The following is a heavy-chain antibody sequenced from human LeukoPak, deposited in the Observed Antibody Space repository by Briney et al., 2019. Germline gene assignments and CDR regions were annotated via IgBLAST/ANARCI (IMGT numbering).Heavy chain of an antibody. D-gene: IGHD6-13*01. CDR1: GFTFSSYS. CDR3: AKAASSSWPSYYYGVDV. Sequence: GGSLRLSCAASGFTFSSYSMNWVRQAPGKGLEWVSDISGSGGSTDYADSVKGRFTISKDNSKNTVYLQMSSLRVDDTAVYYCAKAASSSWPSYYYGVDVWGQGTTVTVSS. CDR2: ISGSGGST. J-gene: IGHJ6*02. V-gene: IGHV3-23*01.